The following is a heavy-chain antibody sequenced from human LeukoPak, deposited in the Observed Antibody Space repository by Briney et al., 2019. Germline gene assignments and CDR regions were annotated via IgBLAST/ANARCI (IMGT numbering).Heavy chain of an antibody. V-gene: IGHV3-11*06. CDR2: ISSSSSYT. CDR1: GFTFSDYY. D-gene: IGHD6-13*01. J-gene: IGHJ3*02. CDR3: ARVHSSSWPDAFDI. Sequence: PGGSLRLSCAASGFTFSDYYMSWIRQAPGKGLEWVSYISSSSSYTNYADSVKGRFTISRDNAKNSLYLQMNSLRAEDTAVYYCARVHSSSWPDAFDIWGPGTMVTVSS.